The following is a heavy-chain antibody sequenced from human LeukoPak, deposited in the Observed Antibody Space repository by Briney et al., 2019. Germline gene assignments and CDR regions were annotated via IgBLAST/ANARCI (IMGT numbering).Heavy chain of an antibody. CDR1: GFTFSSNS. Sequence: PGGSLRHSCAASGFTFSSNSMNWVRQPPGKELQGVSSISSSGSYIYYAASVKGRFTISRDNAKNSLYLQMNSLRAEDTAVYYCAKARLNYYYYMDVWGKGTMVTVSS. CDR3: AKARLNYYYYMDV. V-gene: IGHV3-21*01. CDR2: ISSSGSYI. J-gene: IGHJ6*03.